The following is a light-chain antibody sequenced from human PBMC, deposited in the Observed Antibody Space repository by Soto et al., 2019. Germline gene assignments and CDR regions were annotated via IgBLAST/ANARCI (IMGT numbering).Light chain of an antibody. CDR2: SII. J-gene: IGLJ3*02. Sequence: QSVLPQPPSMSGAPGQRVTISCTGSSSDIGAGYDVHWSQQFPGTAPKLLIYSIINRPSGVPDRFSGSKSGTSASLAITGLQAEDEADYYCQSYDSSLGGSKGVFGGGTQVTVL. V-gene: IGLV1-40*01. CDR3: QSYDSSLGGSKGV. CDR1: SSDIGAGYD.